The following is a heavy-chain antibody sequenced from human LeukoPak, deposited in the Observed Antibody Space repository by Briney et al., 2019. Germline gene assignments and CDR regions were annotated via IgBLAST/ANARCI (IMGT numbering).Heavy chain of an antibody. J-gene: IGHJ5*02. V-gene: IGHV4-31*03. CDR1: GGSIGSGSYY. Sequence: PSETLSLTCTVSGGSIGSGSYYWSWIRQHPGKGLEWIGHIYYSGSTYYNPSLKSRVTISVDTSKNLFSLNLSSMTAADTAVYYCAREYQNYFDPWGQGTLVTVSS. D-gene: IGHD2-2*01. CDR3: AREYQNYFDP. CDR2: IYYSGST.